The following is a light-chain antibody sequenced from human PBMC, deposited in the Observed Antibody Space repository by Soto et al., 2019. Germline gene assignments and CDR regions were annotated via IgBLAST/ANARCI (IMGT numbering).Light chain of an antibody. V-gene: IGLV1-51*01. CDR1: SSNIGNNY. CDR3: GTWDSSLSAVV. CDR2: DNN. J-gene: IGLJ2*01. Sequence: QSVLTKPPSVSAAPGQKVTISCSGSSSNIGNNYVSWYQQLPGTAPKLLIYDNNKRPSGIPDRFSGSKSGTSATLGITGLQTGDDADYYCGTWDSSLSAVVFGGGTKVTVL.